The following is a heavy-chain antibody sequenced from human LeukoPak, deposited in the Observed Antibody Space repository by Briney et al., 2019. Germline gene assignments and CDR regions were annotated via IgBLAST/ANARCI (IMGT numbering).Heavy chain of an antibody. J-gene: IGHJ4*02. CDR3: ARDAGVVVVPAAPIL. CDR1: GYSFTTSG. V-gene: IGHV1-18*01. CDR2: ISAYSGNT. Sequence: ASVKVSCKTSGYSFTTSGISWVRQAPGQGLEWMGWISAYSGNTNYAQKLQGRVTMTTDTSTSTAYMELRSLRSDDTAVYYCARDAGVVVVPAAPILWGQGTLVTVSS. D-gene: IGHD2-2*01.